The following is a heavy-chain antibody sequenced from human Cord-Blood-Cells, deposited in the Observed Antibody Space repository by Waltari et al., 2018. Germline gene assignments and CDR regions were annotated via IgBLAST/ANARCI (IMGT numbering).Heavy chain of an antibody. CDR1: GDSVSSNSAA. D-gene: IGHD5-18*01. Sequence: QVQLQQSGPGLVKPSQTLSLTCAISGDSVSSNSAAWNWIRQSPSRGLEWLGRTYYRSKGDNDYAVSLKSRITINPDTSKNQFSLQLNSVTPEDTAVYYCAREDPRGYSYGWSNWFDPWGQGTLVTVSS. V-gene: IGHV6-1*01. CDR2: TYYRSKGDN. J-gene: IGHJ5*02. CDR3: AREDPRGYSYGWSNWFDP.